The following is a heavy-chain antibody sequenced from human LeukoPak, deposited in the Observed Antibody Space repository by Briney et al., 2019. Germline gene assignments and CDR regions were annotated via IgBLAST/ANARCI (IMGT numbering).Heavy chain of an antibody. CDR2: ISSSGSTI. CDR1: GYTFGDYA. Sequence: PGGSLRLSCTGSGYTFGDYAMSWVRQSPGKGLEWVSYISSSGSTIYYADSVKGRFTISRDNAKNSLYLQMNSLRAEDTAVYYCARSRYCSGGSCSLYYFDYWGQGTLVTVSS. V-gene: IGHV3-48*03. D-gene: IGHD2-15*01. CDR3: ARSRYCSGGSCSLYYFDY. J-gene: IGHJ4*02.